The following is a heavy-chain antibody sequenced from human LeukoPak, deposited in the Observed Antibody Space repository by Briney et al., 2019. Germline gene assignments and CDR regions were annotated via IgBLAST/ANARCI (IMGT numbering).Heavy chain of an antibody. J-gene: IGHJ4*02. CDR2: IYYSGST. D-gene: IGHD5-24*01. CDR3: ARGMARRSFDY. CDR1: GGSISSYY. V-gene: IGHV4-39*07. Sequence: PSETLSLTCTVSGGSISSYYWGWIRQPPGKGLEWIGSIYYSGSTYYNPSLKSRVTISVDTSKNQFSLKLSSVTAADTAVYYCARGMARRSFDYWGQGTLVTVSS.